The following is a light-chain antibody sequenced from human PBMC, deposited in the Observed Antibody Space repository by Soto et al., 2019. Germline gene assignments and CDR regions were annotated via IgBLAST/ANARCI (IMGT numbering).Light chain of an antibody. V-gene: IGLV2-14*01. CDR1: SIDVGAYNY. Sequence: QSALTQFASVSGSPGQSITISCTGTSIDVGAYNYVSWYQQHPDKAPKLLIYEVGNRPSGVSFRFSGSKSGNTASLTISGLQAEDEADYYCSSYAGGNNLVFGGGTKLTVL. CDR3: SSYAGGNNLV. J-gene: IGLJ2*01. CDR2: EVG.